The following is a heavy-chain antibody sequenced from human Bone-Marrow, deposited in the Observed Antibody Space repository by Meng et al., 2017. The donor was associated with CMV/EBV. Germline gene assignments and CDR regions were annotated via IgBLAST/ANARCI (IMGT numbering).Heavy chain of an antibody. CDR3: ARDKGAAASLYYYYYGMDV. D-gene: IGHD2-2*01. CDR2: ISSSGSTI. V-gene: IGHV3-48*03. Sequence: GESLKISCAASGFTFSSYEMNWVRQAPGKGLEWVSYISSSGSTIYYADSVKGRFTISRDNAKNSLYLQMNSLRAEDTAVYYCARDKGAAASLYYYYYGMDVWGQGTTVTGSS. J-gene: IGHJ6*01. CDR1: GFTFSSYE.